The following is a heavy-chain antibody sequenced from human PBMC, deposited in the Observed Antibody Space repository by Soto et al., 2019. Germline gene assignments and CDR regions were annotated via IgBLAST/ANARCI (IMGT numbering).Heavy chain of an antibody. J-gene: IGHJ4*02. V-gene: IGHV1-69*01. Sequence: QVQLVQSGAEVKKPGSSVKVSCKASGGTFSSYAISWVRQAPGQGLEWMGGIIPIFGTANYAQKFQGRVTITADESTSTAYMGLSSLRSEDTAVYYCARDRSPSKLSGLLGYWGQGTLVTVSS. CDR3: ARDRSPSKLSGLLGY. D-gene: IGHD3-16*01. CDR1: GGTFSSYA. CDR2: IIPIFGTA.